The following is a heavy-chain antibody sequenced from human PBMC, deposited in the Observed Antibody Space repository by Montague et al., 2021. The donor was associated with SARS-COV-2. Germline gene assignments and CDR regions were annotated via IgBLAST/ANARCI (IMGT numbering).Heavy chain of an antibody. V-gene: IGHV4-59*12. Sequence: SETLSLTCAVSGGSISSSDWGWIRQPPGKGLEWIGFFYSSGITDSNPSFKSRVSISLDTSKNQVSLKLGSVTTADTAVYYCARETMTGDAFDVWGHGTMVTVSP. CDR3: ARETMTGDAFDV. J-gene: IGHJ3*01. CDR1: GGSISSSD. CDR2: FYSSGIT. D-gene: IGHD1-14*01.